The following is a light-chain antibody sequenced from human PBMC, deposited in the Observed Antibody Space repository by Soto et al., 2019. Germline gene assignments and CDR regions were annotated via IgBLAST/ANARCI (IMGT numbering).Light chain of an antibody. CDR1: QSVGTY. CDR2: DAP. V-gene: IGKV3-11*01. CDR3: PQHSTLLT. J-gene: IGKJ4*01. Sequence: EIVLTQSPATLSLSPGERATLSCRASQSVGTYLAWYQQKPGQAPRLLIYDAPNRATGIPARFSGSGSGTDFTLTISSLEPEDFAVYYCPQHSTLLTFGGGTKVEIK.